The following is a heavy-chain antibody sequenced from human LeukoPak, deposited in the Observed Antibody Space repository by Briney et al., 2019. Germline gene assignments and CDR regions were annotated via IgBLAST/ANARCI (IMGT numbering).Heavy chain of an antibody. Sequence: SQALSLTCAISGDSVSSNAAAWHWIRQSPSRGLEWLGRTYYRSKWYNDYAVSEKSRITINPDTSKNQFSLQLNSVTPEDTAIYYCAKDGPGLGTVDYWGQGTLVTVPS. CDR2: TYYRSKWYN. CDR1: GDSVSSNAAA. V-gene: IGHV6-1*01. J-gene: IGHJ4*02. D-gene: IGHD3-10*01. CDR3: AKDGPGLGTVDY.